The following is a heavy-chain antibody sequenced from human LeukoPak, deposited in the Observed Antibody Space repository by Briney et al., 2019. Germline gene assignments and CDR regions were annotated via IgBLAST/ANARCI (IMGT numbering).Heavy chain of an antibody. D-gene: IGHD5-18*01. V-gene: IGHV4-34*01. J-gene: IGHJ6*03. CDR1: GGSFSGYY. CDR2: INHSGST. Sequence: SETLSLTCAVYGGSFSGYYWSWIRQPPGKGLEWIGEINHSGSTNYNPSLKSRVTISVDTSKNQFSLKLSSVTAADTAVYYCAREGLRGYRLEQYMDVWGKGTTVTVSS. CDR3: AREGLRGYRLEQYMDV.